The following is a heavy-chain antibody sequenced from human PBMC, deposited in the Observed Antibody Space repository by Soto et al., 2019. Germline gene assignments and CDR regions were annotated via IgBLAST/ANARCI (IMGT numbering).Heavy chain of an antibody. J-gene: IGHJ5*02. D-gene: IGHD2-15*01. CDR2: IIPILGIA. CDR1: GGTFSSYT. V-gene: IGHV1-69*08. Sequence: QVQLVQSGAEVKKPGSSVKVSCKASGGTFSSYTISWVRQAPGQGLEWMGRIIPILGIANYAQKFQGRVTITAEKSTSTAYMEVSGMRSEDTAVYYCARDCSGGSCYSVGWFDPWGQGGLVTVSS. CDR3: ARDCSGGSCYSVGWFDP.